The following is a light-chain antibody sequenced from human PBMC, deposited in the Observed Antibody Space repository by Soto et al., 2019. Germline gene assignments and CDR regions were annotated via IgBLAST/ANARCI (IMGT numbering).Light chain of an antibody. CDR1: SSDVGGYNY. CDR2: DVS. Sequence: QSALTQPASVSGSPGQSIPISCTGTSSDVGGYNYVSWYQQHPGKAPKLMIYDVSNRPSGVSNRFSGSKSGNTASLTISGLQADDEADYYCSSYTSSSTYYVFGTGTKISVL. V-gene: IGLV2-14*01. J-gene: IGLJ1*01. CDR3: SSYTSSSTYYV.